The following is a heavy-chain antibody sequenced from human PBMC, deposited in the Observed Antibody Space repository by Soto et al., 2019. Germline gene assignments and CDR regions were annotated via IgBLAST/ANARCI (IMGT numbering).Heavy chain of an antibody. CDR2: IYYSGST. V-gene: IGHV4-39*01. J-gene: IGHJ3*02. CDR3: ARRRGLYDSSGHPDDAFDI. CDR1: GGSISSSSYY. Sequence: PSETLSLTCTVSGGSISSSSYYWGWIRQPPGKGLEWIGSIYYSGSTYYNLSLKSRVTISVDTSKNQFSLKLSSVTAADTAVYYCARRRGLYDSSGHPDDAFDIWGQGTMVTVSS. D-gene: IGHD3-22*01.